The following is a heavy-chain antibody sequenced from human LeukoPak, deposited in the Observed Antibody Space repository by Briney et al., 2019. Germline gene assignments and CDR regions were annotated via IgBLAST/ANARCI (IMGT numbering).Heavy chain of an antibody. Sequence: GGSLRLSCATSGFTFSSYGMHWVRQAPGKGLEWVAVISYDGSNKYYADSVKGRFTISRDNSKNTLYLQMNSLRAEDTAVYYCAKGQGIRWGAFDIWGQGTMVTVSS. V-gene: IGHV3-30*18. D-gene: IGHD3-16*01. CDR3: AKGQGIRWGAFDI. J-gene: IGHJ3*02. CDR1: GFTFSSYG. CDR2: ISYDGSNK.